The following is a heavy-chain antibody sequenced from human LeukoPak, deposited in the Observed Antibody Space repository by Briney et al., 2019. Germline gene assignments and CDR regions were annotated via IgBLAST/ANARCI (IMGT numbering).Heavy chain of an antibody. J-gene: IGHJ3*02. Sequence: PGGSLRLSCAASGFTFSSYAMHWVRQAPGKGLEWVAGISYDGSNKYYAGSVKGRFTISRDNSKNTLYLQMNSLRAEDTAVYYCAKARELLRFDAFDIWGQGTMVTVSS. CDR1: GFTFSSYA. V-gene: IGHV3-30*04. CDR3: AKARELLRFDAFDI. CDR2: ISYDGSNK. D-gene: IGHD1-26*01.